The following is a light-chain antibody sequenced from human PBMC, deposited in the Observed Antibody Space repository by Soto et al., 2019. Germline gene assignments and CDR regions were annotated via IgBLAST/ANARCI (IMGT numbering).Light chain of an antibody. J-gene: IGKJ4*01. CDR3: QQYDDWPLT. CDR1: QSISSN. V-gene: IGKV3D-15*01. Sequence: EIVMTQSPATLSVSPGERATLSCRASQSISSNLAWYQQKPGQAPRLVIYDASTRATDTPARFSGSGSGTEFTLTISSLQYEDLALYYCQQYDDWPLTFGGGTKVEIK. CDR2: DAS.